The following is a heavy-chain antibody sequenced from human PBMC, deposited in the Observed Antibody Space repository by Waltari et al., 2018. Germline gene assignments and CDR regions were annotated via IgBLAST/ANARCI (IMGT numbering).Heavy chain of an antibody. Sequence: EVQLLESGGGLKHKGETLRIHCEASGLRHANYAMIWVRQAPGKGLEWVSGVGSDGSTQYGDSVKGRFTISRDNSKNMVYLQMNSLRAEDTAKYFCARDIHYFAPDYWGQGTLVTVSS. V-gene: IGHV3-23*01. J-gene: IGHJ4*02. CDR2: VGSDGST. D-gene: IGHD3-9*01. CDR3: ARDIHYFAPDY. CDR1: GLRHANYA.